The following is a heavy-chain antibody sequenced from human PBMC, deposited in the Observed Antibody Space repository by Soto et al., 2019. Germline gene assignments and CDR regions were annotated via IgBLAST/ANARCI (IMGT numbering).Heavy chain of an antibody. CDR1: GAALTSGNYY. Sequence: TLSLTCSVSGAALTSGNYYWSWLRQVPGKGLEWIGHIYVTGAVDYNPSLRDRITISQDTSERQFSLNLRLVTAADTAVYYCARLRIATNNYKWFDPWGQGTQVTVSS. CDR2: IYVTGAV. J-gene: IGHJ5*02. CDR3: ARLRIATNNYKWFDP. V-gene: IGHV4-31*03. D-gene: IGHD2-21*01.